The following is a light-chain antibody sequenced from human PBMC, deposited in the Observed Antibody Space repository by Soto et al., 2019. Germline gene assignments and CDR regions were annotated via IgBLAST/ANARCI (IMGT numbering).Light chain of an antibody. J-gene: IGKJ1*01. CDR3: QQNYIAPPT. Sequence: DIQMTQSPSSLSASVGDRVTITCRASQIINSYLSWYQLRPGKAPKLLIYAASNLQSGVPSRFSGSGSGTDFTLTISSLQPEDFATDSCQQNYIAPPTFGQGTKVEIK. CDR2: AAS. V-gene: IGKV1-39*01. CDR1: QIINSY.